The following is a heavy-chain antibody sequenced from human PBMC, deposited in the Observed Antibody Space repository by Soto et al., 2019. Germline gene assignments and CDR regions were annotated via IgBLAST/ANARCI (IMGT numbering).Heavy chain of an antibody. Sequence: SEALSLTCAVYGGSFSGYYWSWIRQPPGKGLEWIGEINHSGSTNYNPSLKSRVTISVDTSKNQFSLKLSSVTAADTAVYYCAREGVGVHYYYYGMDVWGQGTTVTVSS. CDR3: AREGVGVHYYYYGMDV. D-gene: IGHD1-26*01. V-gene: IGHV4-34*01. J-gene: IGHJ6*02. CDR2: INHSGST. CDR1: GGSFSGYY.